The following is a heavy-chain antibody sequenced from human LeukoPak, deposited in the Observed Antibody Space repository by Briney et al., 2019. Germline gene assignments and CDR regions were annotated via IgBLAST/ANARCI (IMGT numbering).Heavy chain of an antibody. D-gene: IGHD3-3*02. CDR1: GFTFSSYA. Sequence: GSLRLSCAASGFTFSSYAMSWVRQAPGKGLEWVSAISGSGGSTYYADSVKGRFTISRDNSKNTLYLQMNSLRAEDTAVYYCAKDPFSESDLDYWGQGTLVTVSS. V-gene: IGHV3-23*01. J-gene: IGHJ4*02. CDR3: AKDPFSESDLDY. CDR2: ISGSGGST.